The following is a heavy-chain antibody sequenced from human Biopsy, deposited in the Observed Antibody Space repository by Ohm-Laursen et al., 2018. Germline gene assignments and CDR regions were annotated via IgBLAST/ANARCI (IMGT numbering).Heavy chain of an antibody. J-gene: IGHJ2*01. Sequence: SLRLSCSASGFTSTSYGMHWVRQAPGKGLEWVAVISYDGSGEYYADSLQGRFTISRDNPKNTVDLQMNSLRAEDTAVYFCARDEKRWDYSNYFSWHFDLWGRGALVTVSS. D-gene: IGHD4-11*01. CDR2: ISYDGSGE. CDR1: GFTSTSYG. V-gene: IGHV3-30*03. CDR3: ARDEKRWDYSNYFSWHFDL.